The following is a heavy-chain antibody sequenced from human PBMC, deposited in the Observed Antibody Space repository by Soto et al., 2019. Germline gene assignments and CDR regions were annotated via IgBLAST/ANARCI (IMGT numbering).Heavy chain of an antibody. CDR3: ARDLWIYYYGSGSYGWFDP. J-gene: IGHJ5*02. D-gene: IGHD3-10*01. CDR2: IIPMLGTA. Sequence: QVQLVQSVAEVKKPGSSVKVSCKASGGTLSNYAISWVRQAPGQGLEWMGGIIPMLGTANYAQKLQGRVSITADESTSTAYMELSRLRSEDTAVYYCARDLWIYYYGSGSYGWFDPWGQGSLVTVSS. V-gene: IGHV1-69*01. CDR1: GGTLSNYA.